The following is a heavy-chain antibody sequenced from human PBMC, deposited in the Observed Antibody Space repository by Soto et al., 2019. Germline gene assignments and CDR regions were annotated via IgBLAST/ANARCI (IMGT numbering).Heavy chain of an antibody. Sequence: VQLQQWGAGVLKPSETLSLTCAAHGGCFSGFQWSWIRQAPGKGLEWIGEINHNGDTNYNPSLKSRVTISIDTSKNEFSLKLTSVTAGDTARYYCAREWGFCDGTMCFPLFYYWGQGVLVTVSS. D-gene: IGHD2-21*01. CDR3: AREWGFCDGTMCFPLFYY. J-gene: IGHJ4*02. CDR2: INHNGDT. V-gene: IGHV4-34*01. CDR1: GGCFSGFQ.